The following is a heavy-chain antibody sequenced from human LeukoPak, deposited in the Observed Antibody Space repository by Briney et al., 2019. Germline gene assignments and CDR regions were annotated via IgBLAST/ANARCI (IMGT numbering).Heavy chain of an antibody. CDR1: GGSISSYY. Sequence: PSETLSLTCTVSGGSISSYYWSWIRQPPGKGLEWIGYIYYSGSTNYNPSLKSRVTISVDTSKNQFSLKLSSVTAADTAVYYCARGRSSYGYNFDYWGQGTLVTVSS. CDR3: ARGRSSYGYNFDY. CDR2: IYYSGST. D-gene: IGHD5-18*01. V-gene: IGHV4-59*01. J-gene: IGHJ4*02.